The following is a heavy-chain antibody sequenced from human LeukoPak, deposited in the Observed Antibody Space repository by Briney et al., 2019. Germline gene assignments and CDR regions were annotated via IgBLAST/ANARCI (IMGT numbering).Heavy chain of an antibody. CDR2: IYHTGTT. CDR1: RGSIMTTHW. V-gene: IGHV4-4*02. D-gene: IGHD2-2*02. CDR3: ARDGVGYCSSTSCYTRYYYMDV. J-gene: IGHJ6*03. Sequence: SGTLSLTCTLSRGSIMTTHWWSWVRQPPGKGLEWIGEIYHTGTTNYSPSLKSRVTMSVDTSKNQFSLKLSSVTAADTAVYYCARDGVGYCSSTSCYTRYYYMDVWGKGTTVTVSS.